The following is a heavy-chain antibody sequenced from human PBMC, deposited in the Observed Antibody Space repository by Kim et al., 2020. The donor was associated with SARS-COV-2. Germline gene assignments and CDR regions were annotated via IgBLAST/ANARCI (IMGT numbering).Heavy chain of an antibody. V-gene: IGHV3-11*05. CDR3: ARGLGELSAISAFDI. J-gene: IGHJ3*02. D-gene: IGHD3-10*01. Sequence: DSVKGRFTISRDNAKNSLYLQMNSLRAEDTAVYYCARGLGELSAISAFDIWGQGTMVTVSS.